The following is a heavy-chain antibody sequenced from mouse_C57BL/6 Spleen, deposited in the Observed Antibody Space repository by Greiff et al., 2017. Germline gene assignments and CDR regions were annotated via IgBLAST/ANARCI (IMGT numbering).Heavy chain of an antibody. D-gene: IGHD2-1*01. CDR2: ISDGGSYT. J-gene: IGHJ3*01. CDR1: GFTFSSYA. V-gene: IGHV5-4*01. CDR3: ARDQDGNYFF. Sequence: DVHLVESGGGLVKPGGSLKLSCAASGFTFSSYAMSWVRQTPEKRLEWVATISDGGSYTFYPDNVKGRFTISRDNAKNNLYLQMSHLKSEDTAMYYCARDQDGNYFFWGQGTLVTVSA.